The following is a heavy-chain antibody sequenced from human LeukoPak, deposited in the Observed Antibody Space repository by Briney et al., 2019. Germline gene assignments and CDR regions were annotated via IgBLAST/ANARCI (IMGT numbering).Heavy chain of an antibody. CDR2: INSNGGTT. CDR1: GFTFSSYW. CDR3: ARGSYCSGGSCYAAY. D-gene: IGHD2-15*01. V-gene: IGHV3-64*01. Sequence: GGSLRLSCAASGFTFSSYWMSWVRQAPGKGLEYVSAINSNGGTTYYANSVKGRFTISRDNSKNTLYLQMGSLRDDDMAVYYCARGSYCSGGSCYAAYWGQGTLVTVSS. J-gene: IGHJ4*02.